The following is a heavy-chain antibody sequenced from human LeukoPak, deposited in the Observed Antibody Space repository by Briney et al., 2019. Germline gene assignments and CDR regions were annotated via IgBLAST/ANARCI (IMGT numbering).Heavy chain of an antibody. CDR3: ARQIASAGTAGFDF. CDR1: GGSISNY. Sequence: RSETLSLTCTVSGGSISNYWSWIRQPAGKGLEWIGRIYSTGSTNYNPSLKSRVTMSVDTSKNQFSLRLRSVTAADTAVYYCARQIASAGTAGFDFWGQGALVTVSS. CDR2: IYSTGST. D-gene: IGHD6-13*01. V-gene: IGHV4-4*07. J-gene: IGHJ4*02.